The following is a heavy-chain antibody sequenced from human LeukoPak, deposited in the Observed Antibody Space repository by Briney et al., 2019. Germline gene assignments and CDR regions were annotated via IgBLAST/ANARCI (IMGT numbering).Heavy chain of an antibody. CDR1: GGSISSYY. Sequence: SETLSLTCTVSGGSISSYYWSWIRQPAGKGLEWIGRIYTSGSTNYNPSLKSRVTMSVDTSKNQFSLRLSSVTAADTAIYYCARIETSGYTYGYLAYWGQGTLVTVSS. J-gene: IGHJ4*02. CDR3: ARIETSGYTYGYLAY. CDR2: IYTSGST. V-gene: IGHV4-4*07. D-gene: IGHD5-18*01.